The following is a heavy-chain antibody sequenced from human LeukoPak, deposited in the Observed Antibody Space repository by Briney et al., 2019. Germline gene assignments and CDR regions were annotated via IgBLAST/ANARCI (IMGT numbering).Heavy chain of an antibody. CDR3: ARDRLYEDFDY. D-gene: IGHD3-16*01. V-gene: IGHV4-4*07. J-gene: IGHJ4*02. CDR2: IYSSGST. Sequence: SETLSLTCTVSGGSISSYYWSWIRQPAGKGLEWIGRIYSSGSTSYNPSLKSRVTISVDIPNNQFSLTLTSVTAADTAVYYCARDRLYEDFDYWGQGTQVTVSS. CDR1: GGSISSYY.